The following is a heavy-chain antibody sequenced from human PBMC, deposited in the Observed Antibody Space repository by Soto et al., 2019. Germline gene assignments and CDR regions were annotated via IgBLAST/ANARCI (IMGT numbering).Heavy chain of an antibody. J-gene: IGHJ4*02. CDR1: GFTFSDHY. V-gene: IGHV3-72*01. CDR3: TVWGSGNDFGAA. Sequence: EVQLVESGGGLVQPGGSLRLSCAASGFTFSDHYMDWVRQAPGKGLEWVGRSKNKADSYTTEYAASVKGRFTISRDGSKNPLFLQMNSLTTEDTAVYYCTVWGSGNDFGAAWGQGILVTVSS. D-gene: IGHD3-10*01. CDR2: SKNKADSYTT.